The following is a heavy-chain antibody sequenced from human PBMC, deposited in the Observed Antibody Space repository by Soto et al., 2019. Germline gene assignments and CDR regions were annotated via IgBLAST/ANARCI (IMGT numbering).Heavy chain of an antibody. J-gene: IGHJ5*02. Sequence: LGESLKISCQTSGYPFTGYWIVWVRQMPGKGLEWMGIIYPHGSTVNYNPSVQGQVTMSVDKSISTAHLQWSGLKASDAALYYCARGNVANYFEPWGQGTLVTVSS. V-gene: IGHV5-51*01. CDR2: IYPHGSTV. CDR1: GYPFTGYW. CDR3: ARGNVANYFEP.